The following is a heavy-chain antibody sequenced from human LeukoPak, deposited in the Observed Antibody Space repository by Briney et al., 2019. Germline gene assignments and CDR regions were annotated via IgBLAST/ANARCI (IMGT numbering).Heavy chain of an antibody. Sequence: GASVKVSCKASGYTFTSYGISWVRQAPGQGLEWMGWISVYNGNTNYAQKLQGRVTMTTDTSTSIAYMELRSLRSDDTAVYYCARDRPTYSPYGTDVWGQGTTVTVSS. CDR2: ISVYNGNT. J-gene: IGHJ6*02. D-gene: IGHD2-21*01. V-gene: IGHV1-18*01. CDR3: ARDRPTYSPYGTDV. CDR1: GYTFTSYG.